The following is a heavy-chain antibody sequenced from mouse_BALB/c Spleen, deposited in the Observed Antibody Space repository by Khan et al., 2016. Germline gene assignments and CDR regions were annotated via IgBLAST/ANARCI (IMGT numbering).Heavy chain of an antibody. J-gene: IGHJ4*01. Sequence: QVQLKESGPGLVAPSQCLSITCTVSGFSLTGYGANWVRQPPGKGLEWLGMIWGDGSTDYNSALNYRLSISKDNSTSQDFLQMNHLQTDDTTSYYGGRDGDGYSYAMDYWGQGTSVTVSS. CDR1: GFSLTGYG. V-gene: IGHV2-6-7*01. CDR2: IWGDGST. CDR3: GRDGDGYSYAMDY. D-gene: IGHD2-3*01.